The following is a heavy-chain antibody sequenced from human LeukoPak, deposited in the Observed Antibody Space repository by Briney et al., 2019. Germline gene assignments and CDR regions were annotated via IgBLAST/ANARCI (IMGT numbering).Heavy chain of an antibody. V-gene: IGHV4-59*01. CDR1: GGSISTYY. D-gene: IGHD5-24*01. J-gene: IGHJ4*02. Sequence: PSETPSLTCTVSGGSISTYYWTWIRQPPGKGLEWMGYIYYSGSTNYNPSLKSRVTISVDTSKNQFSLKLSSVTAADTAIYHCARGARREGYNFDYWGQGTLVTVSS. CDR3: ARGARREGYNFDY. CDR2: IYYSGST.